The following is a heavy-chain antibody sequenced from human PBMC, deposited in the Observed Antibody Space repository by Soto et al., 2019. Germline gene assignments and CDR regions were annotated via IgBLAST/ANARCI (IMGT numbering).Heavy chain of an antibody. Sequence: SETLSLTCSVAGGSSGSIRCHRVIIHKPPGKGLEWIASIKYSGTTFYNPSLKSRVTLSVDTSKNQFALKLSSVTAAETAVYYCARHGITGSYYDAFDIWGQGTMVTVSS. CDR2: IKYSGTT. D-gene: IGHD1-26*01. J-gene: IGHJ3*02. CDR1: GGSSGSIRCH. CDR3: ARHGITGSYYDAFDI. V-gene: IGHV4-39*01.